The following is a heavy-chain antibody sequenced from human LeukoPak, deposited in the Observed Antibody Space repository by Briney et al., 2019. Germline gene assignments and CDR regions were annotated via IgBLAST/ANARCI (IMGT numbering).Heavy chain of an antibody. D-gene: IGHD4-17*01. Sequence: SETLSLTCAVSGGSISSGGHSWSWIRQPPGKGLEWIGFIYHSGTTYYNPSLKGRVTISVDRSKNQFSLRLNSVTAADTAVYYCARHMVPYGDYGYWGQGTLVTVSS. CDR3: ARHMVPYGDYGY. CDR1: GGSISSGGHS. V-gene: IGHV4-30-2*01. J-gene: IGHJ4*02. CDR2: IYHSGTT.